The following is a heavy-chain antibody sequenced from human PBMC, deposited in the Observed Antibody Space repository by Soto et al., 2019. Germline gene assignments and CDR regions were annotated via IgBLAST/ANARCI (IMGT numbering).Heavy chain of an antibody. Sequence: QVQLVQSGAEVKKPGSSVKVSCKASGGTFSNYTISWVRQAPGQGLEWMGRIIPILGIANYAQKFQGRVTITADQSTSTAYMELRSLRSEDTAVYYCARGKVGYNYLFDYWGQGTLVTVSS. CDR3: ARGKVGYNYLFDY. CDR2: IIPILGIA. CDR1: GGTFSNYT. J-gene: IGHJ4*02. D-gene: IGHD5-12*01. V-gene: IGHV1-69*02.